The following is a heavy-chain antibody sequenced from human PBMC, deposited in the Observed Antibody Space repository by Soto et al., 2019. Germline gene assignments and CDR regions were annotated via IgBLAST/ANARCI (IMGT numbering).Heavy chain of an antibody. CDR1: GFTFSDYG. CDR3: ARGSFYYYESSAYYYFDN. J-gene: IGHJ4*02. V-gene: IGHV3-33*01. Sequence: GGSLRLSCAASGFTFSDYGMHWVRQAPGKGLEWVAVIWYDGSNKYYADSVKGRITISRDNPRNTLYLQMNSLRAEDTAVYYCARGSFYYYESSAYYYFDNWGQGALVTSPQ. CDR2: IWYDGSNK. D-gene: IGHD3-22*01.